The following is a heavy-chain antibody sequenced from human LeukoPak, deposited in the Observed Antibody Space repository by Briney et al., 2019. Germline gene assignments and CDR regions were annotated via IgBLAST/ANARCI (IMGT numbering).Heavy chain of an antibody. CDR2: ISYDGSNK. Sequence: GGSLRLSCAASGFTFSSYAMHWVRQAPGNGLEWVAVISYDGSNKYYADSVKGRFTISRDNSKNTLYLQMNSLRAEDTAVYYCPKPKGSGSLSWFDPWGQGTLVTVSS. J-gene: IGHJ5*02. CDR1: GFTFSSYA. V-gene: IGHV3-30-3*02. D-gene: IGHD3-10*01. CDR3: PKPKGSGSLSWFDP.